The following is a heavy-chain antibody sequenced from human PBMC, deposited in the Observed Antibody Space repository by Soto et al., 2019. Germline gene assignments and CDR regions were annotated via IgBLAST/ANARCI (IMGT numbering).Heavy chain of an antibody. D-gene: IGHD3-9*01. CDR2: INHSGSN. Sequence: SETLSLTCVVSGGSFSTYYYNWIRQSPGKGLEWIGEINHSGSNNYSPSLKSRVTMSLDTSKNQFSLKLTSVTAADTAVYYCARGGSNDWQVAFDIWGQGTMVTVS. CDR1: GGSFSTYY. J-gene: IGHJ3*02. V-gene: IGHV4-34*01. CDR3: ARGGSNDWQVAFDI.